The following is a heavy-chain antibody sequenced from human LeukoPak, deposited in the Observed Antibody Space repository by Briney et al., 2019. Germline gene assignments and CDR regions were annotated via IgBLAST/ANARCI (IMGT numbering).Heavy chain of an antibody. CDR2: IYYSGST. CDR1: GGSISSGDYY. D-gene: IGHD4-23*01. J-gene: IGHJ6*03. V-gene: IGHV4-30-4*08. Sequence: TSQTLSLTCTVSGGSISSGDYYWSWIRQPSGKGLEWIGYIYYSGSTYYNPSLKSRVTISVDTSKNQFSLKLSSVTAADTAVYYCARVNYDYYYYMDVWGKGTTVTVSS. CDR3: ARVNYDYYYYMDV.